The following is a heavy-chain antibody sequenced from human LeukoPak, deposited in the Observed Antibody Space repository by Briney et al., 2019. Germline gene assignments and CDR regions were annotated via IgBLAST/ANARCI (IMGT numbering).Heavy chain of an antibody. D-gene: IGHD3-10*01. V-gene: IGHV4-31*03. CDR2: IYYSGST. CDR3: ARDYYGSGSYYLPGYYGMDV. J-gene: IGHJ6*02. CDR1: GGSISSGGYY. Sequence: SETPSLTCTVSGGSISSGGYYWSWIRQHPGKGPEWIGYIYYSGSTYYNPSLKSRVTISVDTSKNQFSLKLSSVTAADTAVYYCARDYYGSGSYYLPGYYGMDVWGQGTTVTVSS.